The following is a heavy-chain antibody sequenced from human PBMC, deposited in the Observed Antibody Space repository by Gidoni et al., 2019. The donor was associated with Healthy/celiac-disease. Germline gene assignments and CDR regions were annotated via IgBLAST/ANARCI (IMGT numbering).Heavy chain of an antibody. D-gene: IGHD3-9*01. Sequence: QVQLVQSGAEVKKPGSSVKVSCKASGGTFSSYTISWVRQAPGQGLEWMGRIIPILGIANYAQKFQGRVTITADKSTSTAYMELSSLRSEDTAVYYCASGILTWGGPTEEAYYYYYGMDVWGQGTTVTVSS. CDR2: IIPILGIA. V-gene: IGHV1-69*02. CDR3: ASGILTWGGPTEEAYYYYYGMDV. J-gene: IGHJ6*02. CDR1: GGTFSSYT.